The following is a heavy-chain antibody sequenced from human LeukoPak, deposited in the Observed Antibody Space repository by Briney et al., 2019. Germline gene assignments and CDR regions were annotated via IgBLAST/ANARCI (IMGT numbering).Heavy chain of an antibody. CDR2: INPNSGGT. CDR3: ARSLLTGPFYYYYYMDV. Sequence: GASVKVSCKASGYTFTGYYMHWVRRAPGQGLEWMGWINPNSGGTNYAQKFQGRVTMTRDTSISTAYMELSRLRSDDTAVYYCARSLLTGPFYYYYYMDVWGKGTTVTVSS. CDR1: GYTFTGYY. J-gene: IGHJ6*03. D-gene: IGHD3-16*01. V-gene: IGHV1-2*02.